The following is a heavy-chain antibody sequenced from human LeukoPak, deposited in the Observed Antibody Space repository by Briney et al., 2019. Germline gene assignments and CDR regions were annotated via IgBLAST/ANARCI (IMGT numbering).Heavy chain of an antibody. J-gene: IGHJ4*02. CDR2: IYYSGRT. CDR3: ASGSGYYFDY. V-gene: IGHV4-39*07. Sequence: SETLSLTCAVSGGSISSSSYYWGWIRQPPGKGLEWIGSIYYSGRTNYNPSLKSRLTISVDTSKNQFSLKLSSVTAADTAVYYCASGSGYYFDYWGLGTLVTVSS. D-gene: IGHD3-10*01. CDR1: GGSISSSSYY.